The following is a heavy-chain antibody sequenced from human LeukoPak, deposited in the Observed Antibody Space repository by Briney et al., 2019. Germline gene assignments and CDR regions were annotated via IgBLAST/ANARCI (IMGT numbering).Heavy chain of an antibody. CDR3: ARDRAPVTMIRGAPGGFDP. V-gene: IGHV4-59*11. D-gene: IGHD3-10*01. Sequence: KPSETLSLTRTVSGGSISSHFWSWIRQPPGKGLEWIGYMFYSGSTNYNPSLKSRVTISVDASKNQFSLKLTSVSAADTAVYYCARDRAPVTMIRGAPGGFDPWGQGTLVTVSS. CDR1: GGSISSHF. CDR2: MFYSGST. J-gene: IGHJ5*02.